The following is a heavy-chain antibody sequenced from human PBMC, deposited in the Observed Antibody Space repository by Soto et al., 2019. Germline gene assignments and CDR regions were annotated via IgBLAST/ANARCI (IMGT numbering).Heavy chain of an antibody. D-gene: IGHD3-22*01. CDR2: INPNSGCT. CDR1: GYTFTGYY. CDR3: ARDSRYDSSGYYS. Sequence: QVQLVQSGAEVKKPGASVKVSCKASGYTFTGYYMHWVRQAPGQGLEWMGWINPNSGCTNYAQKFQGRVTMTRDTSIITAYMALSRLRSDDTVVYYCARDSRYDSSGYYSWGQGTLVTVSS. V-gene: IGHV1-2*02. J-gene: IGHJ4*02.